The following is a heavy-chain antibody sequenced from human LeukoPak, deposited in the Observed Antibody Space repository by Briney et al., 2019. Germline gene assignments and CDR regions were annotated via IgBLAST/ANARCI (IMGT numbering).Heavy chain of an antibody. J-gene: IGHJ4*02. V-gene: IGHV3-7*03. CDR3: AKGRYDFWSGYLTD. Sequence: GSLRLSCAASGFTFSIYWMSWVRQAPGKGLEWVANIKQDGNEKYYVDSVKGRFTISRDNAKNSLYLQMNSLRAEDTAVYYCAKGRYDFWSGYLTDWGQGTLVTVSS. D-gene: IGHD3-3*01. CDR2: IKQDGNEK. CDR1: GFTFSIYW.